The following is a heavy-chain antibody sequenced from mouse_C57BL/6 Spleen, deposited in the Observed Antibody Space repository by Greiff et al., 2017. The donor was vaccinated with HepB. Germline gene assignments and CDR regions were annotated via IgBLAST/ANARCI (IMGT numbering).Heavy chain of an antibody. D-gene: IGHD1-1*01. Sequence: QVQLQQPGAELVKPGASVKLSCKASGYTFTSYWMHWVKQRPGQGLEWIGMIHPNRGSTNYNEKFKSKATLTVDKSSSTAYMQLSSLTSEDSAVYYCARGGYYGSTFDYWGQGTTLTVSS. J-gene: IGHJ2*01. V-gene: IGHV1-64*01. CDR2: IHPNRGST. CDR1: GYTFTSYW. CDR3: ARGGYYGSTFDY.